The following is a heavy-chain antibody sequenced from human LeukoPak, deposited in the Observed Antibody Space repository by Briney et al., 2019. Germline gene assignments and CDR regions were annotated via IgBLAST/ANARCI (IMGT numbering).Heavy chain of an antibody. V-gene: IGHV4-39*01. CDR1: GGSNGSSSHY. J-gene: IGHJ6*02. D-gene: IGHD1-26*01. CDR2: IYYSGST. Sequence: SVTLSLTCTVSGGSNGSSSHYWGWIRQPPGKGLEWIGSIYYSGSTYYNPSLKSQVTISVDTSKNQFSLKQRSVTAADTAVYYCARHRGSGSYYYYYGMDVWGQGTTVTVSS. CDR3: ARHRGSGSYYYYYGMDV.